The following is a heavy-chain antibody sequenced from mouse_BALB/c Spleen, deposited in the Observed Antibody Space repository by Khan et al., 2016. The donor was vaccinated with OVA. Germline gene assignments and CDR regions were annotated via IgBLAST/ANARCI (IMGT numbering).Heavy chain of an antibody. CDR2: IRSSGST. CDR1: GYSITTGYG. Sequence: EVQLQESGPGLVKPSPSLSLTCTVTGYSITTGYGWNWIRQFPGNQLEWMDYIRSSGSTNYNPSLKNRTSFSRDTSTNPFFLQLNSVTTEDTATYYCARTARIKYWGQGTTLTVSS. V-gene: IGHV3-1*02. J-gene: IGHJ2*01. CDR3: ARTARIKY. D-gene: IGHD1-2*01.